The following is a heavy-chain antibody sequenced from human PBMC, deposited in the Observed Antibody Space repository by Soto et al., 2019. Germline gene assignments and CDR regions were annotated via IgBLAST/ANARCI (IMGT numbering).Heavy chain of an antibody. CDR2: TRNKANSYTT. J-gene: IGHJ6*03. Sequence: EVQLVESGGGLVQPGGSLRLSCAASGFTFSDHYMDWVRQAPGKGLEWVGRTRNKANSYTTEYAASVKGRFTISRDDSKNSLYLQMNSLKTEDTAVYYCARLQGPFGEFDYYYMDVWGKGTTVTVSS. V-gene: IGHV3-72*01. D-gene: IGHD3-10*01. CDR1: GFTFSDHY. CDR3: ARLQGPFGEFDYYYMDV.